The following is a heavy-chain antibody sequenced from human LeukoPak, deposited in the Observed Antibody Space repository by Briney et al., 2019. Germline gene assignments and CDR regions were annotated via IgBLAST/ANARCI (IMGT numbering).Heavy chain of an antibody. CDR1: GGTFSSYT. J-gene: IGHJ6*02. D-gene: IGHD3-10*01. CDR3: ARAWLGDLPTHYYYYGMDV. V-gene: IGHV1-69*02. CDR2: LIPILGIA. Sequence: SVKVSCKASGGTFSSYTISWVRQAPGQGREWMGRLIPILGIANYAQKLQGRVTLTADKSTSTAYMELSSLRSEDTAVYYCARAWLGDLPTHYYYYGMDVWGQGTTVTVSS.